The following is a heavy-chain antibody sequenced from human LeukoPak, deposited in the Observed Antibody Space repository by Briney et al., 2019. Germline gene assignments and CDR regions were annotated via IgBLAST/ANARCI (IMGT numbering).Heavy chain of an antibody. CDR1: GYTFTSYA. D-gene: IGHD6-25*01. CDR2: INAGNGNT. J-gene: IGHJ3*02. CDR3: ATGSRVFAFDI. V-gene: IGHV1-3*01. Sequence: ASVKVSCKASGYTFTSYAMHWVRQAPGQRLEWMGWINAGNGNTKYSQKFQGRVTITRDTSASTAYMELSSLRSDDTAVFYCATGSRVFAFDIWGQGIMVTVSS.